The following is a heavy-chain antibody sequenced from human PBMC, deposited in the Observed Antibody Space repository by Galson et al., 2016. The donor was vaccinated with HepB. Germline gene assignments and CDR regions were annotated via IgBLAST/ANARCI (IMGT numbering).Heavy chain of an antibody. D-gene: IGHD3-22*01. CDR2: ISGTGRMT. J-gene: IGHJ1*01. Sequence: SLRLSCAASGFTFSSFAMNWVRQAPGKGLEWVSSISGTGRMTYYADSVKGRVTISRDNSKNTLSLQMNRLRAEDTAVYYCAKVRAYYSDTGGGWGQGTLVTVSS. V-gene: IGHV3-23*01. CDR3: AKVRAYYSDTGGG. CDR1: GFTFSSFA.